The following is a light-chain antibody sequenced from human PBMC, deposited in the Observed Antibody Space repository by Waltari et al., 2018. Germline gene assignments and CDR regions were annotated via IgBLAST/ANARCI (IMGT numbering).Light chain of an antibody. J-gene: IGKJ1*01. CDR2: GAS. Sequence: ESVLTQSPGPRSLSPGERATLPCRASQSVSSSYLAWYQQKPGQAPRLLIYGASSRATGIPDRFSGSGSGTDFTLTISRLEPEDFAVYYCQQYGSSPTWTFGQGTKVEIK. CDR1: QSVSSSY. V-gene: IGKV3-20*01. CDR3: QQYGSSPTWT.